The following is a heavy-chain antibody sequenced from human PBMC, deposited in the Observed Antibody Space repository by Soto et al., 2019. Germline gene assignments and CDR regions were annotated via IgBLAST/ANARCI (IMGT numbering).Heavy chain of an antibody. Sequence: ASVKVSCKASGYTFTSYYMHWVRQAPGQGLEWMGIINPSGGSTSYAQKFQGRVTMTRDTSTSTVYMELSSLRSEDTAVYYCAREQQLVGWAYYYYGMDVWGQGTTVTVSS. D-gene: IGHD6-13*01. CDR2: INPSGGST. J-gene: IGHJ6*02. CDR1: GYTFTSYY. CDR3: AREQQLVGWAYYYYGMDV. V-gene: IGHV1-46*01.